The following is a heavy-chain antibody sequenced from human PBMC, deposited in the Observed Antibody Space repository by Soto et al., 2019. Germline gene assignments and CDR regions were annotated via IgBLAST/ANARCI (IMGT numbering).Heavy chain of an antibody. CDR2: IMSKTDGGTT. Sequence: VRLSWATSGVTFSKAWVVWVRQAPGKGLEWVGRIMSKTDGGTTDYAAPVKGRFTISRDDSKSTLYLQMNSLKTEDTAFYYCTTDSGMSPYSFDYWGQGTLVTVSS. J-gene: IGHJ4*02. CDR3: TTDSGMSPYSFDY. CDR1: GVTFSKAW. V-gene: IGHV3-15*01. D-gene: IGHD1-26*01.